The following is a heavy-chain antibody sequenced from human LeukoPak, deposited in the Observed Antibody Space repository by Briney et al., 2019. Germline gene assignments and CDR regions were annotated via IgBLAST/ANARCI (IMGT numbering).Heavy chain of an antibody. D-gene: IGHD6-13*01. CDR3: ARVTPRYSSSWYFY. CDR2: MNPNSGNT. V-gene: IGHV1-8*02. J-gene: IGHJ4*02. CDR1: GGTFSSYA. Sequence: ASVKVSCKASGGTFSSYAISWVRQAPGQGLEWMGWMNPNSGNTGYAQKFQGRVTMTRNTSISTAYMELSSLRSEDTAVYYCARVTPRYSSSWYFYWGQGTLVTASS.